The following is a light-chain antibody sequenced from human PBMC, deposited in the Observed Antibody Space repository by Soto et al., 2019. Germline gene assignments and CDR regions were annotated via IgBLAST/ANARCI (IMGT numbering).Light chain of an antibody. Sequence: DIQMTQSPGTLSASVGDTVTFTCRASESISHWMAWYQVKPGKPPKLLIYDAFILDRGVPSRFSGRGFRTDFTLTISSLEPDDFATYYCQQYRSDSCTFGPGTKLEI. CDR3: QQYRSDSCT. V-gene: IGKV1-5*01. CDR2: DAF. CDR1: ESISHW. J-gene: IGKJ2*02.